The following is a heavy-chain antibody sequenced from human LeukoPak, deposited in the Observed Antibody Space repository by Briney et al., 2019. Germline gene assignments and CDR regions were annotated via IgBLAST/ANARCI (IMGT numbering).Heavy chain of an antibody. D-gene: IGHD3-10*01. Sequence: SETLSLTCTVSGGSVSSGSYYWSWIRQPPGKGLEWIGYFYYSGSTNYNPSLKSRVTISMDTSKNQFSLRLNSVTAADTAVYYCARDGCHGSGSFDPWGQGTLVTVSS. J-gene: IGHJ5*02. CDR3: ARDGCHGSGSFDP. V-gene: IGHV4-61*01. CDR1: GGSVSSGSYY. CDR2: FYYSGST.